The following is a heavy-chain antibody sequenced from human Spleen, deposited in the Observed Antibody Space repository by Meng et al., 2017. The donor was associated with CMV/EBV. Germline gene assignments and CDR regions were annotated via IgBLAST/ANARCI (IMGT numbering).Heavy chain of an antibody. CDR2: VYHTGTA. Sequence: SETLSLTCIVSGGSINSYYWSWMRQPPGKGLEWIGYVYHTGTANYNPSLKSRVTISVDTSKIHFSLHLSSVTAADTAVYFCAREDERQRYFFDFWGRGTLVTVSS. CDR1: GGSINSYY. D-gene: IGHD6-25*01. V-gene: IGHV4-59*01. CDR3: AREDERQRYFFDF. J-gene: IGHJ4*02.